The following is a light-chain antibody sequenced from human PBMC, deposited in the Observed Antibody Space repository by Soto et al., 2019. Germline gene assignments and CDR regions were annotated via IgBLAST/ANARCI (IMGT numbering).Light chain of an antibody. CDR3: SSYVAPYTYV. J-gene: IGLJ1*01. CDR2: DVN. Sequence: QSVLTQPRSVSGSPGQSVTISCTGTSSGVGAYDFVSWHQHHPGKAPKVIMYDVNKRPSGVPDRFSGSKSGNTASLTISGLQAEDEADYYCSSYVAPYTYVFGTGTKVAVL. V-gene: IGLV2-11*01. CDR1: SSGVGAYDF.